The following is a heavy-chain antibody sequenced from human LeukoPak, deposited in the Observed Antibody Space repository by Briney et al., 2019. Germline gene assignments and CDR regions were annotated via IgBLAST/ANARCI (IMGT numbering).Heavy chain of an antibody. CDR1: GYSISSGYF. CDR3: ARCLGFLIGSSWYPDAFDI. Sequence: PSETLSLTCTVSGYSISSGYFWGWIRQPPGKGLEWIGVYHVGTTDYNPSLKSRVTISVERSKNQMSLKLSSVTAADTAVYYCARCLGFLIGSSWYPDAFDIWGQGTMVTVSS. V-gene: IGHV4-38-2*02. D-gene: IGHD6-13*01. J-gene: IGHJ3*02. CDR2: VYHVGTT.